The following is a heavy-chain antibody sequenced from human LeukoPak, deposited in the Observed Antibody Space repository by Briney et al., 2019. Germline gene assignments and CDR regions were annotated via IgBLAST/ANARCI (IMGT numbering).Heavy chain of an antibody. V-gene: IGHV1-69*05. Sequence: SVKVSCKASGGTFSSYAISWVRQAPGQGLEWMGGIIPIFGTANYAQKFQGRVTITTDESTSTAYMELSSLRSEDTAVYYCARVPYYYDSSGYYFDYWGQGTLVTVSS. CDR2: IIPIFGTA. CDR1: GGTFSSYA. CDR3: ARVPYYYDSSGYYFDY. D-gene: IGHD3-22*01. J-gene: IGHJ4*02.